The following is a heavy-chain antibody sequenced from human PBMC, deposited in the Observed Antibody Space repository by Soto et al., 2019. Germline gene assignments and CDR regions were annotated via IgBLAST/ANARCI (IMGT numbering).Heavy chain of an antibody. CDR1: GGSISSYY. D-gene: IGHD4-17*01. J-gene: IGHJ4*02. CDR2: IYTSGST. Sequence: PSETLSLTCTVSGGSISSYYWSWIRQPAGKGLEWIGRIYTSGSTNYNPSLKSRVTMSVDTSKNQFSLKLSSVTAADTAVYYCARLSNDYGDYGGYFDYWGQGTLVTVSS. V-gene: IGHV4-4*07. CDR3: ARLSNDYGDYGGYFDY.